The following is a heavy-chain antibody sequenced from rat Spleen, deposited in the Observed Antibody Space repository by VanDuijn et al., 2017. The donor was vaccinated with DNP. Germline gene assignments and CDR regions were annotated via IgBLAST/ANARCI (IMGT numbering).Heavy chain of an antibody. CDR1: GFTLNKYW. CDR3: TRQLGLDY. D-gene: IGHD5-1*01. Sequence: EGQLVESGGGQVQPGGSLTLSCAASGFTLNKYWMTWVRQAPGKGLEWIASIINSGGNTYYPESVRGRFTISRDDAKNSLYLQMNSLRSEDTATYYCTRQLGLDYWGQGVMVTVSS. J-gene: IGHJ2*01. CDR2: IINSGGNT. V-gene: IGHV5-31*01.